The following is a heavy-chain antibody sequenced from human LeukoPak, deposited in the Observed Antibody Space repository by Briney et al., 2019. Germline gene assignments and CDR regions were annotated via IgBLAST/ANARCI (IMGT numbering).Heavy chain of an antibody. CDR2: IIPIFGTA. J-gene: IGHJ5*02. CDR1: GGTFSSYA. Sequence: SVKVSCKASGGTFSSYAISWVRQAPGQGLEWMGRIIPIFGTANYAQKFQGRVTITTDESTSTAYMELSSLRSDDTAVYYCARVVRRLGYHGFDPWGQGTLVTVSS. CDR3: ARVVRRLGYHGFDP. D-gene: IGHD5-12*01. V-gene: IGHV1-69*05.